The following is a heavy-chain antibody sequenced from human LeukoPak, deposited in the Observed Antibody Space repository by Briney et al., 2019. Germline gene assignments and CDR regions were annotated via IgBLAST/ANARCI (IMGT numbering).Heavy chain of an antibody. V-gene: IGHV3-7*03. D-gene: IGHD3-3*01. J-gene: IGHJ4*02. CDR1: GFTFSSYW. Sequence: GGSLRLSCAASGFTFSSYWMSWVRQAPGKGLEWVANIKQDGSEKNYVDSVKGRFTISRDNTKNSLYLQMNSLRVEDTAVFYCARDQYDTWSRRGNFDSWGQGTLVIVSS. CDR3: ARDQYDTWSRRGNFDS. CDR2: IKQDGSEK.